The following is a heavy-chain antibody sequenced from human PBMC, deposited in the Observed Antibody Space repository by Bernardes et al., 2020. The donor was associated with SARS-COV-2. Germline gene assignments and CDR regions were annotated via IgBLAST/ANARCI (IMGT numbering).Heavy chain of an antibody. V-gene: IGHV3-30*07. D-gene: IGHD1-26*01. Sequence: VAGILKNRSIINYADSVKCRFTISRDNSRNTLYLQMNNLSAEETAVYYCAIDVAWEFSTGGQGTLVTVSS. CDR3: AIDVAWEFST. CDR2: ILKNRSII. J-gene: IGHJ4*02.